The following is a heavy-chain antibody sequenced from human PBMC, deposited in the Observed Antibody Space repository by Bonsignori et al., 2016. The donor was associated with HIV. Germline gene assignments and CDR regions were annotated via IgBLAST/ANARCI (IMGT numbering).Heavy chain of an antibody. CDR2: INPSGGTT. V-gene: IGHV1-46*01. Sequence: WVRQAPGQGLEWMGIINPSGGTTTYAQKFQGRVTMTRDTSTSTVYMELSSLRSEDTAVYYCARGIPLNYYDRSGYLNYWGQGTLVTVSS. D-gene: IGHD3-22*01. J-gene: IGHJ4*02. CDR3: ARGIPLNYYDRSGYLNY.